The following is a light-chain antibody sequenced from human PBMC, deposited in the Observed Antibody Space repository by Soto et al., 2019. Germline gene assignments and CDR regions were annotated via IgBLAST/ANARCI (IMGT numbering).Light chain of an antibody. CDR3: MQGTHWPYT. J-gene: IGKJ2*01. V-gene: IGKV2-30*01. Sequence: DVVMTQSPLSLPVTLGQPASISCRSSQSLVYSVGDKYLNWVQQRPGQSPRRIIYKVSDRDSGDPDRVQVRGQVTHVPEKIRRVEAEHVGLYYCMQGTHWPYTFGQGTNLEIK. CDR1: QSLVYSVGDKY. CDR2: KVS.